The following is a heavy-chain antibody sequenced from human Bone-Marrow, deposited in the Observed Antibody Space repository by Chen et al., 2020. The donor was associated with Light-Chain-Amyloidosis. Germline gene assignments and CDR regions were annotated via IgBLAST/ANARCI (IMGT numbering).Heavy chain of an antibody. D-gene: IGHD3-10*01. CDR3: ARTSGPSHFDY. CDR2: IYYDGST. J-gene: IGHJ4*02. V-gene: IGHV4-59*01. Sequence: QVQLRESGPGLVQASETLSLTCTVSGGSIRSYFWSWIRQSPGKGLEWIGYIYYDGSTHYNPSLKSRVTISQDTSKNQYSLKLNSVTAADTAIYYCARTSGPSHFDYWGKGTLVTVSS. CDR1: GGSIRSYF.